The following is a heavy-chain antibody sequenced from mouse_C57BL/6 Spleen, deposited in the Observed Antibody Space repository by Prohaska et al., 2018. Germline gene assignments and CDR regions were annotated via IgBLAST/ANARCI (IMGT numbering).Heavy chain of an antibody. J-gene: IGHJ3*01. CDR1: GFTFSDAW. Sequence: EVKLEESGGGLVQPGGSMKLSCAASGFTFSDAWMDWVRQSPETGLEWVAEIRNKANNHATYYAESVKGRFTISRDDSKSSVYLQMNSLRAEDTGIYYCTVYSNFAYWGQGTLVTVSA. D-gene: IGHD2-5*01. CDR3: TVYSNFAY. CDR2: IRNKANNHAT. V-gene: IGHV6-6*01.